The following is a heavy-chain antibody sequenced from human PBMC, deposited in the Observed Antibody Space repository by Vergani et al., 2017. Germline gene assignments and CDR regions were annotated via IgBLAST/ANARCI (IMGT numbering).Heavy chain of an antibody. Sequence: QVQLVESGGGVVQRGGSLRLSCATSGFTLSNYDMQWIRQGPGKGLEFVAFIQFDGSNQHYADSVKGRFTLSRDFSKNTLYLQMNSLGTDDTASYYCAKHFRGWGIDYWGQGTQVIVSS. D-gene: IGHD3-16*01. J-gene: IGHJ4*02. CDR1: GFTLSNYD. V-gene: IGHV3-30*02. CDR2: IQFDGSNQ. CDR3: AKHFRGWGIDY.